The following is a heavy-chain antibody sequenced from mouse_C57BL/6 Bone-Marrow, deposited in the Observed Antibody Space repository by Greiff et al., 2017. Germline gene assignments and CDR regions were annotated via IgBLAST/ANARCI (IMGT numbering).Heavy chain of an antibody. CDR3: ASITTVVAPYAMDY. Sequence: EVKLVESGGDLVKPGGSLKLSCAASGFTFSSYGMSWVRQTPDKRLEWVATISSGGSYTYYPDSVKGRFTISSDNAKNTLYLQMSSLKSEDTAMYYCASITTVVAPYAMDYWGQGTSVTVSS. CDR1: GFTFSSYG. D-gene: IGHD1-1*01. J-gene: IGHJ4*01. CDR2: ISSGGSYT. V-gene: IGHV5-6*01.